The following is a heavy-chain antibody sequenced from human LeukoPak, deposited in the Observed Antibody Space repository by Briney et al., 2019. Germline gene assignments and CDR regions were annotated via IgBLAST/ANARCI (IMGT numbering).Heavy chain of an antibody. D-gene: IGHD4-11*01. CDR3: ARGPYDYSNYDY. CDR1: GGTLSSYA. Sequence: ASVKVSCKASGGTLSSYAISWVRQAPGQGLEWMGRIIPIFGTANYAQKFQGRVTITTDESTSTAYMELSSLRSEDTAVYYCARGPYDYSNYDYWGQGTLVTVSS. V-gene: IGHV1-69*05. CDR2: IIPIFGTA. J-gene: IGHJ4*02.